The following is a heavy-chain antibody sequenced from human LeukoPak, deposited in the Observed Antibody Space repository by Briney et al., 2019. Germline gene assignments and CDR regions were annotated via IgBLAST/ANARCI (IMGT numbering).Heavy chain of an antibody. CDR3: AKDSRAPATAIN. CDR1: GFTFSSYG. J-gene: IGHJ4*02. Sequence: PGGSLRLSCAASGFTFSSYGMSWVRQAPGKGLEWVSGISGGGGSTYYADSVKGRFTISRDNSKNTLYLQMNCLRAEDTAVYYCAKDSRAPATAINWGQGTLVTVSS. CDR2: ISGGGGST. D-gene: IGHD2-2*01. V-gene: IGHV3-23*01.